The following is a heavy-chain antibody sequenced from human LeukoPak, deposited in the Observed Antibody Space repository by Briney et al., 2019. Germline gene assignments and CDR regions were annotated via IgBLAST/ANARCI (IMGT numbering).Heavy chain of an antibody. CDR1: GGSISSYY. CDR3: ARANYYYGRPFDY. Sequence: SETLSLTCTVSGGSISSYYWSWIRQPPGKGLEWIGYIYSSGSTNYNPSLKSRVTISVDASKNQFSLKLSSVTAADTAVYYCARANYYYGRPFDYWGQGTLVTVSS. D-gene: IGHD3-10*01. CDR2: IYSSGST. V-gene: IGHV4-59*01. J-gene: IGHJ4*02.